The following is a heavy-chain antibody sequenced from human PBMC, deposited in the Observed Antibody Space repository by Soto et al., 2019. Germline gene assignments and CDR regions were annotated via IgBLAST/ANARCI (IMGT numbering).Heavy chain of an antibody. CDR2: IYYSGST. V-gene: IGHV4-61*01. Sequence: SETLSLTCTVTGGSVSSGSYYWSWIRQPPGKGLEWIGYIYYSGSTNYNPSLKSRVTISVDTSKNQFSLKLSSVTAADTAVYYCARRSLVGATIYWGQGTLVTVSS. CDR1: GGSVSSGSYY. D-gene: IGHD1-26*01. J-gene: IGHJ4*02. CDR3: ARRSLVGATIY.